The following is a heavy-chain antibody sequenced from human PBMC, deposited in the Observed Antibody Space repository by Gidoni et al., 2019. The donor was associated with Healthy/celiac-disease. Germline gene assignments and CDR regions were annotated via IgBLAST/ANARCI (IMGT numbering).Heavy chain of an antibody. CDR1: GFTFSSSA. CDR2: ISGSGGST. CDR3: AKDLLGQLWVTTLPGAYGMDV. J-gene: IGHJ6*02. V-gene: IGHV3-23*01. Sequence: EVQLLESGGGLVQPGGSLRLSCAASGFTFSSSAMSWVRQAPGTGMAWVSAISGSGGSTYYADSVKGRFTISRDNSKNTLYLQMNSLRAEDTAVYYCAKDLLGQLWVTTLPGAYGMDVWGQGTTVTVSS. D-gene: IGHD4-17*01.